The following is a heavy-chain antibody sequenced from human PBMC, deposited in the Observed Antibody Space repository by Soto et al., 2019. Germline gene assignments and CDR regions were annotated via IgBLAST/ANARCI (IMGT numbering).Heavy chain of an antibody. J-gene: IGHJ3*02. D-gene: IGHD1-7*01. CDR1: GGTFSSYA. V-gene: IGHV1-69*13. CDR2: IIPIFGTA. Sequence: SVKVSCKASGGTFSSYAISWVRQAPGQGLEGMGGIIPIFGTANYAQKFQGRATHTADESTSTAYMELSSLRTEDTAVYYCALELFNAGDSFDIWGQGTMVTVSS. CDR3: ALELFNAGDSFDI.